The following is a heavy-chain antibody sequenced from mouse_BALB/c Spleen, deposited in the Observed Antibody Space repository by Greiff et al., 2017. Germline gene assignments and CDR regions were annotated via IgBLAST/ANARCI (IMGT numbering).Heavy chain of an antibody. CDR3: ARMITGDYAMDD. CDR2: IYPGDGDT. J-gene: IGHJ4*01. CDR1: GYAFSSSW. D-gene: IGHD2-4*01. Sequence: QVQLKQSGPELVKPGASVKISCKASGYAFSSSWMNWVKQRPGQGLEWIGRIYPGDGDTNYNGKFKGKATLTADKSSSTAYMQLSSLTSVDSAVYFCARMITGDYAMDDWGQGTSVTVSS. V-gene: IGHV1-82*01.